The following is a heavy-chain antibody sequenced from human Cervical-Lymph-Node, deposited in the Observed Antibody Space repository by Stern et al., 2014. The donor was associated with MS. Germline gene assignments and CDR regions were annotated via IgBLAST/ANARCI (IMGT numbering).Heavy chain of an antibody. Sequence: VQLVQSGADVKKPGSSVKVSCKASGGTFNNYAISWVRQAPGQGLEWMGGIIPINGNTNYAQRSQGRYRIIADKPTTTPNMGLRGLTTEDTAVYSCARGPVAEDTISSCFDYWGQGTLVTVSS. CDR1: GGTFNNYA. J-gene: IGHJ4*01. CDR2: IIPINGNT. V-gene: IGHV1-69*06. D-gene: IGHD3-3*01. CDR3: ARGPVAEDTISSCFDY.